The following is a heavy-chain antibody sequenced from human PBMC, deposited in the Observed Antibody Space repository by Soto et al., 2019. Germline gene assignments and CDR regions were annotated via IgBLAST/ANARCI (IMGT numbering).Heavy chain of an antibody. D-gene: IGHD3-3*01. CDR2: IRNKTFGGTS. J-gene: IGHJ6*02. CDR3: TPDFWSGKFSPDGMDV. CDR1: GFTFGHYA. Sequence: GGSLRLSCTGSGFTFGHYAMTWFRQSPGKGLEWLAFIRNKTFGGTSEYAASVKDRFIISRDDSKSIAYLQMNNLKADDTAVYYCTPDFWSGKFSPDGMDVWGQGTTVTVSS. V-gene: IGHV3-49*03.